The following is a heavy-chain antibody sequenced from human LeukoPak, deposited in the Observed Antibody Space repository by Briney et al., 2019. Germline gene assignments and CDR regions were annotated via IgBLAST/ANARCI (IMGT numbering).Heavy chain of an antibody. D-gene: IGHD4-23*01. CDR1: GGSISTSF. Sequence: SQTLSLTCTVSGGSISTSFWSWIRQHPGKGLEWIGYIYYSGSTNYLPSLKTRVTLSLDTSKNQFSLKLTSVTPADTPMYYCARVSRGNGVGGDYWGQGTLVTVSS. J-gene: IGHJ4*02. V-gene: IGHV4-59*01. CDR2: IYYSGST. CDR3: ARVSRGNGVGGDY.